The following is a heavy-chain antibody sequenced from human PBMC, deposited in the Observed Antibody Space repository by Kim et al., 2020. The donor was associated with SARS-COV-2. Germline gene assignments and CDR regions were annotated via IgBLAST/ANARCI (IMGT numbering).Heavy chain of an antibody. J-gene: IGHJ6*02. CDR2: IKSKTDGGTT. V-gene: IGHV3-15*01. CDR1: GFTFSNAW. CDR3: TTGDCSGGSCYSTLFGLDYYYYYGMDV. D-gene: IGHD2-15*01. Sequence: GALRLSCAASGFTFSNAWMSWVRQAPGKGLEWVGRIKSKTDGGTTDYAAPVKGRFTISRDDSKNTLYLQMNSLKTEDTAVYYCTTGDCSGGSCYSTLFGLDYYYYYGMDVWGQGTTVTVSS.